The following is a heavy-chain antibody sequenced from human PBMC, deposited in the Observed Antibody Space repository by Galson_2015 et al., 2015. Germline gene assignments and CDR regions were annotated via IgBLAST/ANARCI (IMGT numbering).Heavy chain of an antibody. V-gene: IGHV1-8*01. CDR1: GYTFTSYD. D-gene: IGHD3-16*02. CDR2: MNPNSGNT. J-gene: IGHJ5*02. Sequence: SVKVSCKASGYTFTSYDINWVRQATGQGLEWMGWMNPNSGNTGYAQKFQGRVTMTRNTSISTAYMELSSLRSEDTAVYYCATFVPRYDYVWVSYQNWFDPWGQGTLVTVSS. CDR3: ATFVPRYDYVWVSYQNWFDP.